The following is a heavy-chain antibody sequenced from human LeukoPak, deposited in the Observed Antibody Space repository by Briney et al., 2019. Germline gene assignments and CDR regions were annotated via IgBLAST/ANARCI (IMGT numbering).Heavy chain of an antibody. Sequence: PSETLSLTCAVYGGSFSGYYWSWIRQPPGKGLEWIGEINHSGSTNYNPSLKSRVTISVDTSKNQFSLKLSSLTAADTAVYYCARASRAARLHYWGQGTLVTVSS. CDR1: GGSFSGYY. CDR3: ARASRAARLHY. D-gene: IGHD6-6*01. CDR2: INHSGST. V-gene: IGHV4-34*01. J-gene: IGHJ4*02.